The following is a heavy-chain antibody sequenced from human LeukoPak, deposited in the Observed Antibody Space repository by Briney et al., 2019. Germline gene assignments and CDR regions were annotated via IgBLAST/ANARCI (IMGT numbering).Heavy chain of an antibody. CDR2: IIPIFGTA. CDR1: GGTFSSYA. Sequence: SVKVSCKASGGTFSSYAISWVRQAPGQGLEWMGRIIPIFGTANCAQKFQGRVTITTDESTSTAYMELSSLRSEDTAVYYCARDGTYGSGSPMWGQGTLVTVSS. J-gene: IGHJ4*02. CDR3: ARDGTYGSGSPM. D-gene: IGHD3-10*01. V-gene: IGHV1-69*05.